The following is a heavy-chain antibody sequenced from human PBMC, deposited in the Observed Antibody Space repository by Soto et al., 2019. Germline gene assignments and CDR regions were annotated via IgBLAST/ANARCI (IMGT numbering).Heavy chain of an antibody. CDR1: GYTFTSYA. D-gene: IGHD5-12*01. CDR3: AVATDRYYYYYMDV. V-gene: IGHV1-3*01. CDR2: INAGNGNT. Sequence: ASVKVSCKASGYTFTSYAMHWVRQAPGQRLEWMGWINAGNGNTKYSQKFQGRVTITRDTSASTAYLELSSLRSEDTAVYYCAVATDRYYYYYMDVWGKGTTVTVSS. J-gene: IGHJ6*03.